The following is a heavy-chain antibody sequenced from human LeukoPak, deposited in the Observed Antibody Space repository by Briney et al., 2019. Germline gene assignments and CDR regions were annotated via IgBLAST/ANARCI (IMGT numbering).Heavy chain of an antibody. Sequence: SETLSLTCTVFGGSISSYYWSWIRQPPGKGLEWIGYIYYSGSTNYNPSLKSRVTISVDTSKNQFSLKLSSVTAADTAVYYCARDPGYCSGGSCYFDYWGQGTLVTVSS. CDR2: IYYSGST. D-gene: IGHD2-15*01. CDR1: GGSISSYY. V-gene: IGHV4-59*01. CDR3: ARDPGYCSGGSCYFDY. J-gene: IGHJ4*02.